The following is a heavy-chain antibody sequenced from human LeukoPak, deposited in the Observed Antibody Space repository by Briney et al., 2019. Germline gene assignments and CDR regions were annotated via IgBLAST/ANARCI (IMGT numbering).Heavy chain of an antibody. V-gene: IGHV4-61*02. CDR2: ISTSGST. CDR3: ARETAAAGSFIAINDY. CDR1: GGSISSSSYY. Sequence: SQTLSLTCTVSGGSISSSSYYWSWIRQPAGKGLEWIGRISTSGSTNYNPSLESRVTISVDTSKNQFSLKLTSVTAADTAIYYCARETAAAGSFIAINDYWGQGTLVTVSS. J-gene: IGHJ4*02. D-gene: IGHD6-13*01.